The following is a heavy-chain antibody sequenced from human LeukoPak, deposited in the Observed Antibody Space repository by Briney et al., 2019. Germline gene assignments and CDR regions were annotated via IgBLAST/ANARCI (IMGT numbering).Heavy chain of an antibody. D-gene: IGHD3-22*01. Sequence: GGSLRLSCAASGFTFSSYEMNWVRQAPGKGLEWVANIKQDGSEKYYVDSVKGRFTISRDNAKNSLYLQMNSLRAEDTAVYYCARSTYYYDSSGGGAFDIWGQGTMVTVSS. CDR2: IKQDGSEK. CDR3: ARSTYYYDSSGGGAFDI. J-gene: IGHJ3*02. CDR1: GFTFSSYE. V-gene: IGHV3-7*01.